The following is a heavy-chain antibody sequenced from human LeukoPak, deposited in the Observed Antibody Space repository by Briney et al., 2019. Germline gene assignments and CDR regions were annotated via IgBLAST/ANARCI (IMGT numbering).Heavy chain of an antibody. CDR2: ISFDGGNK. D-gene: IGHD3-3*01. Sequence: GRSLRLSCAASGFTFSNCGMHWVRQAPGKGLEWVAIISFDGGNKYYADSVKGRFTISRDNSKNTMYLQMNSLRGEDTAVYYCAKAAYDFWSGYSSGSMDVWGQRTTVTVSS. CDR3: AKAAYDFWSGYSSGSMDV. J-gene: IGHJ6*02. V-gene: IGHV3-30*18. CDR1: GFTFSNCG.